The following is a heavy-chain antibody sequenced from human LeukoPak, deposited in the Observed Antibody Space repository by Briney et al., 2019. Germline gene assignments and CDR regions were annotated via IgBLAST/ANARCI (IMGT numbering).Heavy chain of an antibody. Sequence: ASVNVSCKASGYTFTSYGISWVRQAPGQGLELMGCISPYNGNTNYSPKRQGRLTMTTDTSTSTAYVELGSLRSDDTVVYYCARDRQCGYWGQGTLVTVSS. CDR3: ARDRQCGY. J-gene: IGHJ4*02. CDR2: ISPYNGNT. V-gene: IGHV1-18*01. D-gene: IGHD6-19*01. CDR1: GYTFTSYG.